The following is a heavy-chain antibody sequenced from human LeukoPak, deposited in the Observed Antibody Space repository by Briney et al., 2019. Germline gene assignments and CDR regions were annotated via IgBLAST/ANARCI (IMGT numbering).Heavy chain of an antibody. D-gene: IGHD3-10*01. V-gene: IGHV4-39*01. J-gene: IGHJ4*02. Sequence: PSETLSLTCTVSGGSISSSSYYWGWIRQPPGKGLEWIGTIYYSGSTYYSPSLKNRVSISIDTSKNQFSLNLSSVTGADTAVYYCARHRGSGSYYVPFDYWGQGTLVTVSS. CDR1: GGSISSSSYY. CDR3: ARHRGSGSYYVPFDY. CDR2: IYYSGST.